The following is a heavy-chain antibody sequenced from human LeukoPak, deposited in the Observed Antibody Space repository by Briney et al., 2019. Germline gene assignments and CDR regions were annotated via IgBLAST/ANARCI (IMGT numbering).Heavy chain of an antibody. V-gene: IGHV4-39*01. CDR2: IYYSGST. CDR3: ARLRAAAAGGWFDP. D-gene: IGHD6-13*01. CDR1: GGSISSSSYY. J-gene: IGHJ5*02. Sequence: PSETLSLTCTVSGGSISSSSYYWGWIRQPPGKGLEWIGSIYYSGSTYHNPSPKSRVTISVDTSKNQFSLKLSSVTAADTAVYYCARLRAAAAGGWFDPWGQGALVTVSS.